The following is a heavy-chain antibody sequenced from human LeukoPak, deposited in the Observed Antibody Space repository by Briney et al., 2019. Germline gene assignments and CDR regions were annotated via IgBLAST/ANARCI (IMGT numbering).Heavy chain of an antibody. J-gene: IGHJ3*02. CDR2: IYYRGRT. CDR1: GGSITSSSYY. Sequence: SETLSLTCTVSGGSITSSSYYWGWIRQPPGKGLEWIGSIYYRGRTYYNPSLKSRVTISVDTSKNQLSLKLSSVTAADTAVYYCARAGYCTSTTCPDAFDIWGQVTKATVSS. D-gene: IGHD2-2*01. V-gene: IGHV4-39*07. CDR3: ARAGYCTSTTCPDAFDI.